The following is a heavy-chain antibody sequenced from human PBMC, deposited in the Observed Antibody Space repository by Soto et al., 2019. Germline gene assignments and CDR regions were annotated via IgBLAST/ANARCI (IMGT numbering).Heavy chain of an antibody. CDR2: ISGSGGST. V-gene: IGHV3-23*01. CDR3: AKECVLLWFGELLTYENWFDP. Sequence: PGGSLRLSCAASGFTFSSYAMSWVRQAPGKGLEWVSAISGSGGSTYYADSVKGRFTISRDNSKNTLYQQMNSLRAEDTAVYYCAKECVLLWFGELLTYENWFDPWGQGTLVTVSS. D-gene: IGHD3-10*01. J-gene: IGHJ5*02. CDR1: GFTFSSYA.